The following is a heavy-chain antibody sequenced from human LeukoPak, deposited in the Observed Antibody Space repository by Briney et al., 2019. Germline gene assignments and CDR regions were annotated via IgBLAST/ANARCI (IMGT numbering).Heavy chain of an antibody. V-gene: IGHV4-34*01. CDR1: GGSFSGYY. Sequence: SETLSLTCAVYGGSFSGYYWTWLRQPPGKGLEWIGEINHSGSTNYNPSLKSRVTISVDTSKNEFSLKLNSVTAADTALYYCAREGTVRWFDPWGQGTLVTVYS. J-gene: IGHJ5*02. D-gene: IGHD1-14*01. CDR2: INHSGST. CDR3: AREGTVRWFDP.